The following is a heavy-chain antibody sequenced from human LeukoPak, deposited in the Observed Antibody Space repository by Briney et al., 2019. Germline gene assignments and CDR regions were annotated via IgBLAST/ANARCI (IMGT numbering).Heavy chain of an antibody. CDR2: INHSGST. D-gene: IGHD5-12*01. CDR1: GGSFSGYY. Sequence: SETLSLTCAVYGGSFSGYYWSWIRQPPGKGLEWIGEINHSGSTNYNPSLKSRVTISVDTSKNQFSLKLSSVTAADTAVYYCASAQGGYSSYDNDYWGQGTLVTVSS. J-gene: IGHJ4*02. V-gene: IGHV4-34*01. CDR3: ASAQGGYSSYDNDY.